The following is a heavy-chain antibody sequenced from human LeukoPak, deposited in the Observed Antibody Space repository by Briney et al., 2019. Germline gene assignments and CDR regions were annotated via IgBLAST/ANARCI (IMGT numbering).Heavy chain of an antibody. CDR1: GYTFTGYY. CDR2: INPNSGGT. D-gene: IGHD3-22*01. V-gene: IGHV1-2*02. CDR3: ARSLRALSGYQLY. Sequence: GASVKVSCKASGYTFTGYYMHWVRQAPGQGLEWMGWINPNSGGTNYAQKFQGRVTMTRDTSISTAHMELSRLRSDDTAVYYCARSLRALSGYQLYWGQGTLVTVSS. J-gene: IGHJ4*02.